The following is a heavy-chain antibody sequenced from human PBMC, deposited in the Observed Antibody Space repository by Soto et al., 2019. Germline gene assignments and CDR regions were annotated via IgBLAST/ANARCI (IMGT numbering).Heavy chain of an antibody. J-gene: IGHJ4*02. V-gene: IGHV4-34*01. D-gene: IGHD2-15*01. CDR1: GESFSGYS. CDR3: ARGKTYCTGGSCYEHFDF. CDR2: INQSGST. Sequence: SETLSLTCAVYGESFSGYSWNWIRQPPGNGLEWIGKINQSGSTTYNPSLGKSRVNISVGTSKKQFSLKLSSVTAADTAVYYCARGKTYCTGGSCYEHFDFWVQGALVTVSS.